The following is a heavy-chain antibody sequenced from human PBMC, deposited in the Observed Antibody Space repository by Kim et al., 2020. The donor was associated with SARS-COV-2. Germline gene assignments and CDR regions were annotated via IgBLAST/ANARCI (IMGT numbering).Heavy chain of an antibody. Sequence: GGSLRLSCGASGFTFNNYAMHWVRQAPGKGLEWVAVISYDGSIKYYADSVKGQFTVSRDSSHNTLYLQMRRLRPEDTALYYWAKSSDFFWFKKGLNAFD. CDR3: AKSSDFFWFKKGLNAFD. CDR1: GFTFNNYA. D-gene: IGHD2-21*02. J-gene: IGHJ3*01. CDR2: ISYDGSIK. V-gene: IGHV3-30*18.